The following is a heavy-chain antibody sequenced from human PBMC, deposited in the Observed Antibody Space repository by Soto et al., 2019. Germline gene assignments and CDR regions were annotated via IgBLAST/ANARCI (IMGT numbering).Heavy chain of an antibody. CDR2: ITPMFGTP. CDR1: GYTFTSYG. V-gene: IGHV1-69*13. D-gene: IGHD3-22*01. CDR3: ARDGTLYDSSAYYYLY. Sequence: SVKVSCKASGYTFTSYGISWVRQAPGQGLEWMGGITPMFGTPNYAQKFQGRVTITADESTSTAYMELSSLRSEDTAMYYCARDGTLYDSSAYYYLYWGQGTLVTVSS. J-gene: IGHJ4*02.